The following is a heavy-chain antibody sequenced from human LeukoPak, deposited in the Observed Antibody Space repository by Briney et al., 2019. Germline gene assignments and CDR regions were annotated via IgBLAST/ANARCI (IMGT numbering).Heavy chain of an antibody. Sequence: ASVKVSCKASGGTFSSYAISWVRQAPGQGLEWMGRIIPILCIANYAQKFQGRVTITADKSTNTAYMELSSLRSEDTAVYYCARAVVAATPNWFDPWGQGTLVTVSS. CDR1: GGTFSSYA. D-gene: IGHD2-15*01. J-gene: IGHJ5*02. V-gene: IGHV1-69*04. CDR2: IIPILCIA. CDR3: ARAVVAATPNWFDP.